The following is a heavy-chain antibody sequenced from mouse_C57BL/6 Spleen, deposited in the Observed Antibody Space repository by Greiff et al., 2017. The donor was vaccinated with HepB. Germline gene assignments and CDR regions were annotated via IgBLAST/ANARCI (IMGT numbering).Heavy chain of an antibody. CDR2: IDPSDSET. CDR3: ARYDYDGLDY. Sequence: QVQLQQPGAELVRPGSSVKLSCKASGYTFTSYWMHWVKQRPIQGLEWIGNIDPSDSETHYNQKFKDKATLTVDKSSSTAYMQLSSLTSEDYAVYYCARYDYDGLDYWGQGTSVTVSS. D-gene: IGHD2-4*01. CDR1: GYTFTSYW. V-gene: IGHV1-52*01. J-gene: IGHJ4*01.